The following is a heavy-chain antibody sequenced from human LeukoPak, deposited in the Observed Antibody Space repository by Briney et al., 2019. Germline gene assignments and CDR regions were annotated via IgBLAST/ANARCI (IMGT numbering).Heavy chain of an antibody. CDR2: IYYSGST. Sequence: SETLSLTCTVSGYSISSGYYWGWIRQPPGKGLEWIGSIYYSGSTYYNPSLKSRVTISVDTSKNQFSLKLSSVTAADTAVYYCARHCPVVRGGAFDIWGQGTMVTVSS. CDR3: ARHCPVVRGGAFDI. CDR1: GYSISSGYY. V-gene: IGHV4-38-2*02. D-gene: IGHD3-10*01. J-gene: IGHJ3*02.